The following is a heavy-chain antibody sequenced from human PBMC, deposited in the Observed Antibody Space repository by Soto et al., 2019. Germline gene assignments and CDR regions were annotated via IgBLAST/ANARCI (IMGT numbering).Heavy chain of an antibody. J-gene: IGHJ4*02. Sequence: QVQLVESGRGVVQPGRSLRLSCAASGFSFSTYGMHWVRQAPGKGLEWVAVISYDGSDKYYADSVKGRVTISRDNSKNTLYLEMNSLIAEDTAVYYCAKGRYTNYCGGVNCYGGDNWGQGTLVTVSS. CDR1: GFSFSTYG. CDR3: AKGRYTNYCGGVNCYGGDN. V-gene: IGHV3-30*18. CDR2: ISYDGSDK. D-gene: IGHD2-21*01.